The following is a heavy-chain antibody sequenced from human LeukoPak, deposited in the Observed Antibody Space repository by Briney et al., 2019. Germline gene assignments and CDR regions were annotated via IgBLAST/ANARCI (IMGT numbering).Heavy chain of an antibody. CDR1: GFTFSSYG. J-gene: IGHJ4*02. V-gene: IGHV3-30*18. Sequence: GGSLRVSCAASGFTFSSYGMHWVRQAPGKGLEWMAVISYDGSYKYYADSVKGRFTISRDNSKNTLYLQMDSLRAEDTALYYCAKGERGIAVAGLDYWGQGTLVTVSS. CDR3: AKGERGIAVAGLDY. D-gene: IGHD6-19*01. CDR2: ISYDGSYK.